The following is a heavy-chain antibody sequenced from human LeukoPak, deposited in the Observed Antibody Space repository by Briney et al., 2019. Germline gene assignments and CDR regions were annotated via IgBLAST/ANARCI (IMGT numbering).Heavy chain of an antibody. V-gene: IGHV3-30*03. D-gene: IGHD2-15*01. J-gene: IGHJ4*02. CDR1: GFTFSSYG. Sequence: GRSLRLSCAASGFTFSSYGMHWVRQAPGKGLEWVAVISYDGSNKYYADSVKGRFTISRDNAKNTLYLQMNSLRTEDTAVYYCVSGSQLDYWGQGTLVTVSS. CDR3: VSGSQLDY. CDR2: ISYDGSNK.